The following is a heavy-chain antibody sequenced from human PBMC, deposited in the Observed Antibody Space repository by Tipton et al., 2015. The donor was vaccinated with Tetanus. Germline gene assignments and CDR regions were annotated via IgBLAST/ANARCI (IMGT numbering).Heavy chain of an antibody. CDR1: GGSLRSGDYQ. Sequence: LRLSCSVSGGSLRSGDYQWNWIRQPPGKGLEWLAYISPSGRTNSNYSLKSRITISQDKSKNQFFLRLTSVTPADTAVYYCVRAKYEFPKKGPFDYWGPGSLVIVSS. D-gene: IGHD2/OR15-2a*01. CDR3: VRAKYEFPKKGPFDY. V-gene: IGHV4-61*08. CDR2: ISPSGRT. J-gene: IGHJ4*02.